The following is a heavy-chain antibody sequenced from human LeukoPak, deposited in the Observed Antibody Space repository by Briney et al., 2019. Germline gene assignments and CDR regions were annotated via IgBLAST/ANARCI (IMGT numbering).Heavy chain of an antibody. Sequence: PSETLSLTCTVSSASISTYYWSWIRQPPGKGLEWIGEINHSGSTNYNPSLKSRVTISVDTSKNQFSLKLSSVTAADTAVYYCAREIHYGSGSYYKLNWFDPWGQGTLVTVSS. J-gene: IGHJ5*02. V-gene: IGHV4-34*01. D-gene: IGHD3-10*01. CDR2: INHSGST. CDR1: SASISTYY. CDR3: AREIHYGSGSYYKLNWFDP.